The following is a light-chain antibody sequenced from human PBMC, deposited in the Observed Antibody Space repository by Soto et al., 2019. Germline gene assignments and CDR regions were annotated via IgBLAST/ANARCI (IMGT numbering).Light chain of an antibody. CDR3: SSYASSSTYV. V-gene: IGLV2-14*01. CDR1: SSDVGGYNY. J-gene: IGLJ1*01. Sequence: QSALTQPASVSGSPGQSMSISCTGTSSDVGGYNYVSWYQQHPGKAPKLMIYEVSNRPSGVSNRFSGSKSGNTALLTITERQAEDEADYYCSSYASSSTYVFGSGTKLTVL. CDR2: EVS.